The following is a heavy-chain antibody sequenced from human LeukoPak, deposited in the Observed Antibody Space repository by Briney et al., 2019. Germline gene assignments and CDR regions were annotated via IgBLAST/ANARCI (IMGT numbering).Heavy chain of an antibody. CDR2: INPGGGNT. V-gene: IGHV1-46*01. CDR3: ARAHYRPDYYYYMDV. CDR1: GYTFTNYY. J-gene: IGHJ6*03. D-gene: IGHD1-26*01. Sequence: ASVKVSCKASGYTFTNYYIHWVRQAPGQGLEWMGLINPGGGNTDYAQNFQGRVTMTRDTSASTVYMELSSLRSGDTAVYYCARAHYRPDYYYYMDVWGKGTTVTVSS.